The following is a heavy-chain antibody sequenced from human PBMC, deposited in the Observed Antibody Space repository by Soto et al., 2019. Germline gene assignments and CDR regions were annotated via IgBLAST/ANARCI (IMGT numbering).Heavy chain of an antibody. V-gene: IGHV1-18*01. Sequence: QVHLVQSGAEVKKPGASVKVSCKGSGYDFTTYGITWVRQAPGQGLEWMAWISAHNGNTDYAQKLQGRVTVTRDTSTSTEYMELRSLTSDDTAMSFCARGKYGDYWGQGDLVTVSS. CDR2: ISAHNGNT. CDR3: ARGKYGDY. CDR1: GYDFTTYG. J-gene: IGHJ4*02. D-gene: IGHD2-2*01.